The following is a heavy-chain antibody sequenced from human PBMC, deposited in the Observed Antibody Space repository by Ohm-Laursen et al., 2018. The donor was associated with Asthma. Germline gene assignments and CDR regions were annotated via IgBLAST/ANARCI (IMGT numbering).Heavy chain of an antibody. V-gene: IGHV3-23*01. Sequence: SLRLSCAASGFTFSSYAMSWVRQAPGKGLEWVSAISGSGGSTYYADSVKGRFTISRDNSKNTLYLQMSSLRAEDTAVYYCVKGDRLLWFGELRYWGQGTLVTVSS. J-gene: IGHJ4*02. D-gene: IGHD3-10*01. CDR2: ISGSGGST. CDR1: GFTFSSYA. CDR3: VKGDRLLWFGELRY.